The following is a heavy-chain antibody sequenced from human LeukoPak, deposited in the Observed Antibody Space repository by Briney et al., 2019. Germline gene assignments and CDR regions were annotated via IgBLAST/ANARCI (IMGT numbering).Heavy chain of an antibody. CDR2: IYYSGST. J-gene: IGHJ4*02. D-gene: IGHD2-15*01. CDR3: ARHKAATVPRFDY. V-gene: IGHV4-59*08. Sequence: PSETLSLTCTVSGGSISSYYWSWIRQPPGKGLEWIGYIYYSGSTNYNPSLKSRVTISVDTSKNQFSLKLSSVTAADTAVYYRARHKAATVPRFDYWGQGTLVTVSS. CDR1: GGSISSYY.